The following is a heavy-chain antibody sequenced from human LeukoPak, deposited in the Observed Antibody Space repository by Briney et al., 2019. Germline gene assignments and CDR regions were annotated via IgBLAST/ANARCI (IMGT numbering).Heavy chain of an antibody. J-gene: IGHJ4*02. Sequence: GGSLRLSCAASGFTFSSYWMHWVRQAPGKGLVWVSRINSDGSSTSYADSVKGRFTISRDYAKNTLYLQVNSLRAEDTAVYYCARGLSVFYGSSGGSFDYWGQGTLVTVSS. D-gene: IGHD2/OR15-2a*01. CDR3: ARGLSVFYGSSGGSFDY. CDR1: GFTFSSYW. V-gene: IGHV3-74*01. CDR2: INSDGSST.